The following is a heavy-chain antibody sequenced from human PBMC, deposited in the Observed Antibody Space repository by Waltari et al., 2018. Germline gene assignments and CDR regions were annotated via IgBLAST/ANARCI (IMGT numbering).Heavy chain of an antibody. CDR2: INAGNGNT. Sequence: QVQVVQSGAEVKKPGASVKVSCKASGYTFKTYAMHWVRQPPGQRLEWMGWINAGNGNTKYSHKFQGRVTITRDTSASTAYMEQSSLRAEDTAVYYCARGWSMVRGVPIDYWGQGTLVTVSS. D-gene: IGHD3-10*01. CDR3: ARGWSMVRGVPIDY. J-gene: IGHJ4*02. CDR1: GYTFKTYA. V-gene: IGHV1-3*01.